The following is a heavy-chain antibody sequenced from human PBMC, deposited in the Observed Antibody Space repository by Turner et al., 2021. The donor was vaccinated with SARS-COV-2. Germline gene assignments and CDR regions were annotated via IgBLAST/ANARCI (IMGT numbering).Heavy chain of an antibody. D-gene: IGHD6-19*01. CDR2: ISYDGSNK. Sequence: QVQLVESGGGVVQPGRSLRLPCSASGFPFSSYGMHWVRQAPGKGLEWVAVISYDGSNKYYADSVKGRFTISRDNSKNTLYLQMNSLRAEDTAVYYCAKAETYSSGWSGGRSYYYYYMDVWGKGTTVTVSS. J-gene: IGHJ6*03. CDR1: GFPFSSYG. V-gene: IGHV3-30*18. CDR3: AKAETYSSGWSGGRSYYYYYMDV.